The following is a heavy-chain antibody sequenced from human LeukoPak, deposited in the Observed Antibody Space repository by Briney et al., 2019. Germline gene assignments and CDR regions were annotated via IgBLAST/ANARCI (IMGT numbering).Heavy chain of an antibody. Sequence: GGSLRLSCAASGFTFSSYAMSWVRQAPGKGLEWVSAISGSGGSTYYADSVKGRFTISRDNSKNTLYLQMNSLRAEDTAVYYCAKGLEYSSYSLSDYWGQGTLVTVSS. V-gene: IGHV3-23*01. D-gene: IGHD6-6*01. J-gene: IGHJ4*02. CDR2: ISGSGGST. CDR3: AKGLEYSSYSLSDY. CDR1: GFTFSSYA.